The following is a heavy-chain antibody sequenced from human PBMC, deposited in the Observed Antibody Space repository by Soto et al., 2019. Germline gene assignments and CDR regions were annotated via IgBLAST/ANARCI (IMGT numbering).Heavy chain of an antibody. CDR2: IIPILGIA. Sequence: QVQLVQSGAEVKKPGSSVKVSCKASGGTFSSYTISWVRQAPGQGLEWMGRIIPILGIANYAQKFQGRVTITADKPTSKAYMELSSLRSEDTAVYYCARDPPPVAGGYYYYGMDVWGQGTTVTVSS. J-gene: IGHJ6*02. V-gene: IGHV1-69*08. CDR3: ARDPPPVAGGYYYYGMDV. CDR1: GGTFSSYT. D-gene: IGHD6-19*01.